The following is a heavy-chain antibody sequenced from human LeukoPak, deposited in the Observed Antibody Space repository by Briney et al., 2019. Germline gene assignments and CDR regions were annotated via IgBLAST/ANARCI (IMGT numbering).Heavy chain of an antibody. Sequence: SLRLSCAASGFTLDNYAMHWVRQAPGKGLEWVSGISWNSGSIGYADSVKGRFTISRDNAKNSLYLQMNSLRAEDTALYYCAKDIVSASSNWFDPWGEGTLVTVSS. D-gene: IGHD2-2*01. V-gene: IGHV3-9*01. CDR2: ISWNSGSI. CDR1: GFTLDNYA. J-gene: IGHJ5*02. CDR3: AKDIVSASSNWFDP.